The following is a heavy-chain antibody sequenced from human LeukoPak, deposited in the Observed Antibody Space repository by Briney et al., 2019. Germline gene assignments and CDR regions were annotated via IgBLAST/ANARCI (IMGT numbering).Heavy chain of an antibody. CDR2: IFYRGSI. V-gene: IGHV4-59*12. CDR1: GGSISNYY. J-gene: IGHJ3*02. Sequence: SETLSLTCTVSGGSISNYYWSWIRQPPGKGLEWIGYIFYRGSIDYSPSLQSRVAISVDTSKNHLSLRLTSVTAADTAVYFCARGVVLGQDDAFDIWGRGTMVTVSS. D-gene: IGHD3/OR15-3a*01. CDR3: ARGVVLGQDDAFDI.